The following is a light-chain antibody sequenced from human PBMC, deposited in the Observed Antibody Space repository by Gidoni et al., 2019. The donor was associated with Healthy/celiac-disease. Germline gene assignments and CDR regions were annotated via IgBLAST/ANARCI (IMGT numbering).Light chain of an antibody. CDR1: SSDVGSYNL. Sequence: QAALTQTASGSGSPGQSNTISCTGTSSDVGSYNLGAWYQQHPGKAPKLRIYEGSKRPSGVSTRFSGSKSGNTASLTTSSLQAADAADYYCCSYAGSSSHVVFGGGTKLPVL. J-gene: IGLJ2*01. V-gene: IGLV2-23*01. CDR3: CSYAGSSSHVV. CDR2: EGS.